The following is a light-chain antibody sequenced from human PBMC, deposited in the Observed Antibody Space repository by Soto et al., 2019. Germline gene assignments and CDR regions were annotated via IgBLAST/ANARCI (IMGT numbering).Light chain of an antibody. J-gene: IGLJ2*01. CDR2: TNN. Sequence: QSVLTQPPSASGTPGQRVTLSCSGSSSNIGSNTVNWYQQLPGTAPKLLIYTNNQRPSGVPDRFSGSKSGTSASLAISGLRSEDEADCYCAAWDDSLNGLVFGGGTKLTVL. CDR1: SSNIGSNT. V-gene: IGLV1-44*01. CDR3: AAWDDSLNGLV.